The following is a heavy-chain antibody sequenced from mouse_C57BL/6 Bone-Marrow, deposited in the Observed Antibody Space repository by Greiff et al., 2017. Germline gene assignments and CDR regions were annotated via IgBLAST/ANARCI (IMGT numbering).Heavy chain of an antibody. CDR1: GYSITSGYY. J-gene: IGHJ3*01. V-gene: IGHV3-6*01. CDR2: ISYDGSN. CDR3: ARDRDYSNSSLAY. D-gene: IGHD2-5*01. Sequence: EVQLVESGPGLVKPSQSLSLTCSVTGYSITSGYYWNWIRQFPGNKLEWMGYISYDGSNNYNPSLKNRISITRDTSKNQFFLKLNSVTTEDTATYYCARDRDYSNSSLAYWGQGTLVTVSA.